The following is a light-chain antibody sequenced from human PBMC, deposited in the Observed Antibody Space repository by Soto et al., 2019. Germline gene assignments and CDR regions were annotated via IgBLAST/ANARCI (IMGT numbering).Light chain of an antibody. CDR2: EVS. V-gene: IGLV2-14*01. CDR3: TSYTTSSTYV. J-gene: IGLJ1*01. CDR1: SSDVGGYTY. Sequence: QSALSQPASVSLSPGQAITISCSGTSSDVGGYTYVSWYQQHPGKAPKLMIYEVSNRPSGVSNRFSGSKSGNTASLTISGLQAEDEADYYCTSYTTSSTYVFGTGTKVTVL.